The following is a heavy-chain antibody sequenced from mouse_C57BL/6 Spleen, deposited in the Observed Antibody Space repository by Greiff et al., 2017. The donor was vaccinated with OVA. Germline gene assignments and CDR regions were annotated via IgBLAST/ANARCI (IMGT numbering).Heavy chain of an antibody. CDR1: GFTFNTYA. CDR2: IRSKSSNYAT. Sequence: EVKLVESGGGLVQPTGSLKLSCAASGFTFNTYAMHWVRQAPGKGLEWVARIRSKSSNYATYADSVKDRFTISRDDSQSMLYLQMNNLKTEDTAMYYCVRGGYDGYYFDYWGQGTTLTVSS. V-gene: IGHV10-3*01. J-gene: IGHJ2*01. CDR3: VRGGYDGYYFDY. D-gene: IGHD2-3*01.